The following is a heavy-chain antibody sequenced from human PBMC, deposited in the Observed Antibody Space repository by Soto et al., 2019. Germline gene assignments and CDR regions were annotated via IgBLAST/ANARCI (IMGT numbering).Heavy chain of an antibody. CDR3: AKDQGRRGYTAYNFDY. D-gene: IGHD5-12*01. V-gene: IGHV3-23*01. CDR1: GFSFSSYA. CDR2: LSAGGVST. J-gene: IGHJ4*02. Sequence: GGSLRLSCAASGFSFSSYAMSWVRQAPGKGLEWVAALSAGGVSTYCADSVKGRFTISRDNSKNTLYLQMSSLRAEDTAIYYCAKDQGRRGYTAYNFDYWGQGT.